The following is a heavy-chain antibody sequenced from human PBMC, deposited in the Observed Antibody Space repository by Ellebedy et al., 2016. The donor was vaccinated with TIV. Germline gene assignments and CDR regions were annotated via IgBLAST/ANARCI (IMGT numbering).Heavy chain of an antibody. Sequence: PGGSLRLSCEVSGITFSHAWMNWVRQAPGKGLEWVGRIKSRTDGERTEYAAPVKGRVTISRDDSENTVYLQLNSLKTEDTGIYYCTTQILKGYFWGQGALVSVSA. J-gene: IGHJ4*02. CDR3: TTQILKGYF. V-gene: IGHV3-15*01. CDR1: GITFSHAW. CDR2: IKSRTDGERT.